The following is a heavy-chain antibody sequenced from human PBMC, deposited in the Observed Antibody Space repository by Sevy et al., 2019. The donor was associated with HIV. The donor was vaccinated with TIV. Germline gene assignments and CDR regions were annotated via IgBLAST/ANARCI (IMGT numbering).Heavy chain of an antibody. J-gene: IGHJ6*02. CDR2: ISYDGSNK. V-gene: IGHV3-30-3*01. CDR1: GFTFSSYA. D-gene: IGHD3-22*01. CDR3: AGDRYDSSGGYYYYGMDV. Sequence: GGSLRLSCAASGFTFSSYAMHWVRQAPGKGLEWVAVISYDGSNKYYADSVKGRFTISRDNSKNTLYLQMNSLRAEDTAVYYCAGDRYDSSGGYYYYGMDVWGQGTTVTVSS.